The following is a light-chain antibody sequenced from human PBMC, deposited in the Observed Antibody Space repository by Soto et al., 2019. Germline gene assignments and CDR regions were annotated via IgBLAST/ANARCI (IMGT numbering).Light chain of an antibody. CDR2: DVS. CDR3: SSYTSSFTVL. J-gene: IGLJ2*01. CDR1: SSDVGGYNY. Sequence: ALTQPASVSGSPGQSITISCTGTSSDVGGYNYVSWYQQHPGKAPKLMICDVSNRPSGVSNRFSGSKSGNTASLTISGLQAEDEADYYCSSYTSSFTVLFGGGTKLTVL. V-gene: IGLV2-14*03.